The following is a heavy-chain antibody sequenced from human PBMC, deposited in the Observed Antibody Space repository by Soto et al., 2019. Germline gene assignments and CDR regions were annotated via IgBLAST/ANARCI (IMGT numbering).Heavy chain of an antibody. V-gene: IGHV3-23*01. CDR3: AKGRFPELRYFDWLRGGSWFDP. D-gene: IGHD3-9*01. J-gene: IGHJ5*02. CDR1: GFTFSSYW. Sequence: PGGSLRLSCAASGFTFSSYWMHWVRQAPGKGLEWVSAISGSGGSTYYADSVKGRFTISRDNSKNTLYLQMNSLRAEDTAVYYCAKGRFPELRYFDWLRGGSWFDPWGQGTLVTVSS. CDR2: ISGSGGST.